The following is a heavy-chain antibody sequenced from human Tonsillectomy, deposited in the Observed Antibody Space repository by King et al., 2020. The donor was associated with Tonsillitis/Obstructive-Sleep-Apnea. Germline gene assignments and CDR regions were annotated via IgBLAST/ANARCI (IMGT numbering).Heavy chain of an antibody. CDR2: ISSSSSYI. CDR1: GFTFSSYT. V-gene: IGHV3-21*01. CDR3: ARGEQQLVLAYYYYYMDV. J-gene: IGHJ6*03. D-gene: IGHD6-13*01. Sequence: VQLVQSGGGLVKPGGSLRLSCAASGFTFSSYTMNWVRQAPGKGLEWVSSISSSSSYIYYADSVKGRFTISRDNAKNSLYLQMNSLRAEDTAVYYCARGEQQLVLAYYYYYMDVWGKGTTVTVSS.